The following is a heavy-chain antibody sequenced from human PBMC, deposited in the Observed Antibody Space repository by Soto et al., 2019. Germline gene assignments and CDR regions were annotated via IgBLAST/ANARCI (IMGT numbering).Heavy chain of an antibody. J-gene: IGHJ5*02. CDR2: IYYSGST. CDR1: GGSISSGGYY. Sequence: SETLSLTCTVSGGSISSGGYYWSWIRQHPGKGLEWIGYIYYSGSTYYNPSLKSRVTISVDTSKNQFSLKLSSVTAADTAVYYCARGTYDPEANWFDPWGQGTLVTVSS. CDR3: ARGTYDPEANWFDP. D-gene: IGHD3-16*01. V-gene: IGHV4-31*03.